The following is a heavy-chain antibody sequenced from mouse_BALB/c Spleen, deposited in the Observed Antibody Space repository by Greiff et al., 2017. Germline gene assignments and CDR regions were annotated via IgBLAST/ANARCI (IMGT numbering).Heavy chain of an antibody. CDR2: ISSGSSTI. CDR3: ARGSFDV. V-gene: IGHV5-17*02. CDR1: GFTFSSFG. Sequence: EVKLVESGGGLVQPGGSRKLSCAASGFTFSSFGMHWVRQAPEKGLEWVAYISSGSSTIYYADTVKGRFTISRDNPKNTLFLQMTSLRSEDTAMYYCARGSFDVGGAGTTVTVAS. J-gene: IGHJ1*01.